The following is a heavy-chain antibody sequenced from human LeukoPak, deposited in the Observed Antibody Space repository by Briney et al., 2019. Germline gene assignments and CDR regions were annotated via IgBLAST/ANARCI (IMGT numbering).Heavy chain of an antibody. V-gene: IGHV4-34*01. CDR1: GGSFSGYY. D-gene: IGHD3-22*01. J-gene: IGHJ4*02. Sequence: PSETLSLTCAVYGGSFSGYYGGWIRQPPGKGLEWIGEINHSGSTNYNPSLKSRVTISVDTSKNQFSLKLSSVTAADTAVYYCARDHPTQDYYDSSGYYGYWGQGTLVTVSS. CDR2: INHSGST. CDR3: ARDHPTQDYYDSSGYYGY.